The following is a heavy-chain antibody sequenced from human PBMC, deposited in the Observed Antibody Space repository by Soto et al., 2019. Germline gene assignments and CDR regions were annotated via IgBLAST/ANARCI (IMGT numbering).Heavy chain of an antibody. D-gene: IGHD3-9*01. CDR3: AKDVHYDIVTGIEYFDH. CDR2: ISGTGRVT. J-gene: IGHJ1*01. Sequence: EVQLLESGGGLVQPGESLKISCAVSGFTFSSYAMSWVRQAPGKGLEWVSGISGTGRVTNYAESVKGRFTISRDNPTNTLSLEMKSLRAEDTAVYYCAKDVHYDIVTGIEYFDHWGQGTLVTVSS. CDR1: GFTFSSYA. V-gene: IGHV3-23*01.